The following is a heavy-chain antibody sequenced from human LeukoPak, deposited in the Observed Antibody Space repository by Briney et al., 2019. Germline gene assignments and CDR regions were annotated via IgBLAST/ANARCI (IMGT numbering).Heavy chain of an antibody. J-gene: IGHJ5*02. D-gene: IGHD6-19*01. V-gene: IGHV3-7*03. CDR3: VTEQWELGT. CDR2: INQDGSER. Sequence: GGSLRLSCAVSGLTLSRYWMTWVRQAPGKGLEWVANINQDGSERYYVDSVKGRFTISRDNAKNSLFLQMRSLRAEDTVVYYCVTEQWELGTWGQGTLVTVSS. CDR1: GLTLSRYW.